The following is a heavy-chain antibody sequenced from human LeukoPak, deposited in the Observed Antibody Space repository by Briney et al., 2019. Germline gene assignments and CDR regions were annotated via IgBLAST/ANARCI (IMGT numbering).Heavy chain of an antibody. CDR1: GGSFSGYY. D-gene: IGHD1-26*01. Sequence: SETLSLTCVVYGGSFSGYYWSWIRQPPGKGLEWIGEINHSGSTNYNPSLKSRVTTSVDTSKNRFSLKLTSVTAADTAVYYCARELHSGSYYFDCWGQGTLVIVSS. V-gene: IGHV4-34*01. J-gene: IGHJ4*02. CDR3: ARELHSGSYYFDC. CDR2: INHSGST.